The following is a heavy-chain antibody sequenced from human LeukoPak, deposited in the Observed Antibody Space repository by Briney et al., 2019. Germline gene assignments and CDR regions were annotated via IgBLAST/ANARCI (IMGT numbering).Heavy chain of an antibody. Sequence: PSETLSLTCAVYGGSFSGYYWSWIRQPPGKGLEWIGEINHSGSTNYNPSLKSRVTISVDTSKNQFSLKLSSVTAADTAVYYCARGRVAAAGTSYFDYWGQGTLVTVSS. CDR3: ARGRVAAAGTSYFDY. CDR1: GGSFSGYY. V-gene: IGHV4-34*01. D-gene: IGHD6-13*01. CDR2: INHSGST. J-gene: IGHJ4*02.